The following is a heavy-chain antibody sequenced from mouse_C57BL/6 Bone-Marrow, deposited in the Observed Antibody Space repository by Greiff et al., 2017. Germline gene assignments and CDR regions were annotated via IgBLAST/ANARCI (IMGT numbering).Heavy chain of an antibody. CDR1: GYTFTDYE. Sequence: VQLQQSGAELVRPGASVTLSCKASGYTFTDYEMHWVKQTPVHGLEWIGAIDPETGGTAYNQKFKGKAILTADKSSSTAYMELRSLTSEDSAVYYCTRSILLAMDYWGQGTSVTVSS. CDR2: IDPETGGT. J-gene: IGHJ4*01. CDR3: TRSILLAMDY. V-gene: IGHV1-15*01.